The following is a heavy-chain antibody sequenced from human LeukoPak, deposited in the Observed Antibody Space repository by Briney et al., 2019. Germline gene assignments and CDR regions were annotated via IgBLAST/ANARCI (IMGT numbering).Heavy chain of an antibody. CDR2: IYYSGST. CDR1: GGSISSYY. CDR3: ARLTGYSYDSPFDAFDI. Sequence: SETLSLTCTVSGGSISSYYWSWIRQPPGKGLEWIGYIYYSGSTNYNPSLKSRVTISVDTSKNQFSLKLSSVTAADTAVYYCARLTGYSYDSPFDAFDIWGQGTMVTVSS. J-gene: IGHJ3*02. V-gene: IGHV4-59*08. D-gene: IGHD5-18*01.